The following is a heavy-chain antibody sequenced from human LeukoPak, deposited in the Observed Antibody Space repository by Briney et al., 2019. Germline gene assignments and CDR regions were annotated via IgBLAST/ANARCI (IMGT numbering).Heavy chain of an antibody. CDR1: GFSLSTSGVG. CDR2: IYWDDDK. D-gene: IGHD3-22*01. CDR3: AHTAXYYDSSGHADAFDI. Sequence: SGPTLVKPTQTLTLTCTFSGFSLSTSGVGVGWIRQPPGKALEWLALIYWDDDKRYSPSLKSRLTITKDTSKNQVVLTMTNMDPVDXATYYCAHTAXYYDSSGHADAFDIWGQGTMVTVSS. J-gene: IGHJ3*02. V-gene: IGHV2-5*02.